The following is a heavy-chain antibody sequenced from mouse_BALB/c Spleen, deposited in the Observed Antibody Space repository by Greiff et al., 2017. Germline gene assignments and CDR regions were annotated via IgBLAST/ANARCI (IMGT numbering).Heavy chain of an antibody. J-gene: IGHJ4*01. Sequence: QVQLKESGAELVRPGTSVKISCKASGYTFTNYWLGWVKQRPGHGLEWIGDIYPGGGYTNYNEKFKGKATLTADTSSSTAYMQLSSLTSEDSAVYFCARSRETGAMDYWGQGTSVTVSS. V-gene: IGHV1-63*02. CDR1: GYTFTNYW. CDR3: ARSRETGAMDY. D-gene: IGHD3-1*01. CDR2: IYPGGGYT.